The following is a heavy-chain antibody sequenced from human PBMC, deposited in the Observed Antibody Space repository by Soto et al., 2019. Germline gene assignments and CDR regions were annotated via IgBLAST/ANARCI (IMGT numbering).Heavy chain of an antibody. Sequence: PGESLKISCKGSGYSFTSYWIGWVRQMPGKGLEWMGIIYPGDSDTRYSPSFQGQVTISADKSISTAYLQWSSLKASDTAMYYCASGVEMATRAYYYYGMDVWGQGTTVTVSS. V-gene: IGHV5-51*01. CDR2: IYPGDSDT. CDR3: ASGVEMATRAYYYYGMDV. J-gene: IGHJ6*02. CDR1: GYSFTSYW. D-gene: IGHD5-12*01.